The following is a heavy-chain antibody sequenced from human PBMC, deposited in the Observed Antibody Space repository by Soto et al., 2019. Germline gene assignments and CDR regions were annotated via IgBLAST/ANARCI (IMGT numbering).Heavy chain of an antibody. CDR3: AGGIVGTSGRLPFDY. CDR1: GFTFSSYA. J-gene: IGHJ4*02. V-gene: IGHV3-23*01. D-gene: IGHD5-12*01. Sequence: EVQLLGSGGGLVQPGGSLRLSCAASGFTFSSYAMSWVRQAPGKGLEWVSAISGSGGSTYYADSVKGRFTISRDNSKTTLYLQMNSLRAEDTAVYYCAGGIVGTSGRLPFDYWGQGTLVTVSS. CDR2: ISGSGGST.